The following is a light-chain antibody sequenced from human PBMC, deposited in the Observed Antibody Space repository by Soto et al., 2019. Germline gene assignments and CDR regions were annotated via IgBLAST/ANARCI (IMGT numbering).Light chain of an antibody. J-gene: IGKJ2*01. Sequence: EIVMTLSPATLSVSPGERVTLSCRASQSVSSNLAWFQQKAGQAPRLLIYSASTRATGIPGRFSGSGSGTEFTLTISSLQSEDFAVYYCLQYKNWPPYTFGQGTKLEIK. CDR2: SAS. V-gene: IGKV3-15*01. CDR3: LQYKNWPPYT. CDR1: QSVSSN.